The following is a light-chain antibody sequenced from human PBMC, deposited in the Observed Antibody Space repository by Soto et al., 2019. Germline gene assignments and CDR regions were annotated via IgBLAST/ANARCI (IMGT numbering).Light chain of an antibody. CDR1: SSDVGTYNY. J-gene: IGLJ1*01. V-gene: IGLV2-11*01. Sequence: QSVLTQPRSVSGSPGQSVTISCAGTSSDVGTYNYVSWYQQHPGKVPQLIIYDVDQRPSGVPDRFSGSKSDNTASLTISGLQAEDEADYCCCSYAGRYTYVFGSGTKVTVL. CDR3: CSYAGRYTYV. CDR2: DVD.